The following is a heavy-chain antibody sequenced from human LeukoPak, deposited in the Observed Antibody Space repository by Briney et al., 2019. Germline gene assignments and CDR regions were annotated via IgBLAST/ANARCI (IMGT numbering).Heavy chain of an antibody. CDR1: GGSISSYY. J-gene: IGHJ5*02. D-gene: IGHD2-15*01. CDR3: ARLLYCSGGSCYHWFDP. Sequence: SETLSLTCTVSGGSISSYYWSWIRQPPGKGLEWMGSISYSGTTYYNPSLRSRVTISVDTSKNQFSLNLSSVTAADTAVYYCARLLYCSGGSCYHWFDPWGQGSLVTVSS. V-gene: IGHV4-39*01. CDR2: ISYSGTT.